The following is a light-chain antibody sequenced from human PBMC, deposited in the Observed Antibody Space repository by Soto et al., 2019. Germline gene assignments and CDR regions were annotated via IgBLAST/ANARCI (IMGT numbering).Light chain of an antibody. CDR3: SSFTTTNTYV. CDR2: DVS. V-gene: IGLV2-14*03. Sequence: QSVLTQPSSLSGSPGQPIAMSCTGTSSDVGTHNFVSWYQQHPGKAPKLIIYDVSNRPSGVSDRFFGSKSGNTASLTISGLQAEDEADYYCSSFTTTNTYVFGTGTKVTVL. CDR1: SSDVGTHNF. J-gene: IGLJ1*01.